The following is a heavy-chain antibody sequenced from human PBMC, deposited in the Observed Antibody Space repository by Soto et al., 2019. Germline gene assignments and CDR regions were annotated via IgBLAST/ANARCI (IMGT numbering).Heavy chain of an antibody. J-gene: IGHJ4*02. V-gene: IGHV4-59*01. CDR1: GVSISSYY. CDR2: IYYSGST. CDR3: ARDPDSYYFDY. D-gene: IGHD4-4*01. Sequence: SETLSLTCPVSGVSISSYYWSWIRQPPGKGLEWIGYIYYSGSTNYNPSLKSRVTISVDTSKNQFSLKLSSLRSEDTAVYYCARDPDSYYFDYWGQGTLVTVSS.